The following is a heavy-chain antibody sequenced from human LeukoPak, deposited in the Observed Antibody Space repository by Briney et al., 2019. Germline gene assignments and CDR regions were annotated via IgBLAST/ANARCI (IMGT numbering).Heavy chain of an antibody. D-gene: IGHD1-7*01. Sequence: ASVKVSCKASGYTLTSYDINWVRQATGQGLEWMGWMNPNSGNTGYAQKFQGRVTITRNTSISTAYMELSSLRSEDTAVYYCARSPTTRNYYYMDVWGKGTTVTVSS. CDR3: ARSPTTRNYYYMDV. V-gene: IGHV1-8*03. J-gene: IGHJ6*03. CDR1: GYTLTSYD. CDR2: MNPNSGNT.